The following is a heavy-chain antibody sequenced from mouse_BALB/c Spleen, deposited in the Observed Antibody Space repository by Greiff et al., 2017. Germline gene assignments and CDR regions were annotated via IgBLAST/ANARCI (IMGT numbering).Heavy chain of an antibody. J-gene: IGHJ1*01. D-gene: IGHD6-2*01. V-gene: IGHV1-80*01. CDR1: GYAFSSYW. Sequence: QVQLQQSGAELVRPGSSVKISCKASGYAFSSYWMNWVKQRPGQGLEWIGQIYPGDGATNYNGKFKGKATLTADKSSSTAYMQLSSLTSEDSAVYVCARLGRSHWYFDGWGAGTTVTVSS. CDR3: ARLGRSHWYFDG. CDR2: IYPGDGAT.